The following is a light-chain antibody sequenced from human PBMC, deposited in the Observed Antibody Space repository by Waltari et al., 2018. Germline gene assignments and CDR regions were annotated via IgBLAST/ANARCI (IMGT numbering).Light chain of an antibody. J-gene: IGKJ3*01. CDR1: QSISNH. Sequence: DIQMTQSPSSLSACVGDRVTITCRASQSISNHLNWYQQKPGEAPKLLIYGASRLQSGVPSRFSGSGSGTDFALTISSLQPEDFATYYCQQSYSTLPFTFGPGTKVDFK. CDR2: GAS. CDR3: QQSYSTLPFT. V-gene: IGKV1-39*01.